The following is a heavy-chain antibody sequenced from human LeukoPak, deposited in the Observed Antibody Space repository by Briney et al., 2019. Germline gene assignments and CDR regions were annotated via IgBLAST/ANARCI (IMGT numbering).Heavy chain of an antibody. V-gene: IGHV3-74*01. CDR1: GFTFASYW. Sequence: PGESLRLSCAASGFTFASYWMHWVRQAPGRGLVWVSRIDGDGSSTNYADSVKGRFTISRDNAKNTLYLQMNSLRAEDTAVYFCARTIVGAAFDYWGQGPLGTVSS. J-gene: IGHJ4*02. D-gene: IGHD1-26*01. CDR3: ARTIVGAAFDY. CDR2: IDGDGSST.